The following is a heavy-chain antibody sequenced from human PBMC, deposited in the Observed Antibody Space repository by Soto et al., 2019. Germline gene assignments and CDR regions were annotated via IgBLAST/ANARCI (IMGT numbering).Heavy chain of an antibody. CDR3: TTLYCGGDCPNWFDP. CDR1: GFTFSGSA. Sequence: GGSLRLSCAASGFTFSGSAMHWVRQASGKGLEWVGRIRSKANSYATAYAASVKGRFTISRDDSKNTAYLQMNSLKTEDTAVYYCTTLYCGGDCPNWFDPWGQGTLVTVSS. J-gene: IGHJ5*02. D-gene: IGHD2-21*01. V-gene: IGHV3-73*01. CDR2: IRSKANSYAT.